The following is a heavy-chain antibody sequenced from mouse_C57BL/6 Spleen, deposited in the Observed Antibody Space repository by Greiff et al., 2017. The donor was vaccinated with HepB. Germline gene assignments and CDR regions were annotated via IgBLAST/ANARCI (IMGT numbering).Heavy chain of an antibody. CDR2: IYPGGGYT. V-gene: IGHV1-63*01. D-gene: IGHD1-1*01. Sequence: LVESGAELVRPGTSVKMSCKASGYTFTNYWIGWAKQRPGHGLEWIGDIYPGGGYTNYNEKFKGKATLTADKSSSTAYMQFSSLTSEDSAIYYCARKTTEGYFDYWGQGTTLTVSS. CDR3: ARKTTEGYFDY. CDR1: GYTFTNYW. J-gene: IGHJ2*01.